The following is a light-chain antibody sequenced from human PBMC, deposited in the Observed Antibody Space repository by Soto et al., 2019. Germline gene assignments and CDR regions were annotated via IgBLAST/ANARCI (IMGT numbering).Light chain of an antibody. CDR3: QQYNNWPQLT. J-gene: IGKJ4*01. V-gene: IGKV3-15*01. CDR2: GAS. Sequence: EIVLTQSPATLSVSPGGRATLSCRASQSISDTLAWYQQKPGQAPRLLIYGASTRATGIPARFSGSGSGTEFTLTISSLQSEDFAVYYCQQYNNWPQLTFGGGTKVDIK. CDR1: QSISDT.